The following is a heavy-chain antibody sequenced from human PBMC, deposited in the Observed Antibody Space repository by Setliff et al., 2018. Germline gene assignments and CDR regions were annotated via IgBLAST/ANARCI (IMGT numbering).Heavy chain of an antibody. Sequence: PGGSLRLSCAASGFAFSTYGIHWVRHTPGKGLEWVAYIQYGGTKKDYADYVRGRFTISRDDSQNTVSLQMSSLRAEDTAVYYCAKEIQPRRGPVYDSSGLAFDYWGQGTLVTVSS. V-gene: IGHV3-30*02. D-gene: IGHD3-22*01. CDR2: IQYGGTKK. CDR3: AKEIQPRRGPVYDSSGLAFDY. CDR1: GFAFSTYG. J-gene: IGHJ4*01.